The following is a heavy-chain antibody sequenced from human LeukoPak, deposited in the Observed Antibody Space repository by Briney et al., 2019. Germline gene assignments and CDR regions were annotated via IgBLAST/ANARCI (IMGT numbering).Heavy chain of an antibody. CDR1: GFTFSDYY. V-gene: IGHV3-11*04. CDR3: ARALPILFTGTTNNWFDP. CDR2: ISSSGSTI. Sequence: GGSLRLSCAASGFTFSDYYMSWIRQAPGKGLEWVSYISSSGSTIYYADSVKGRFTISRDNAKNSLYLQMNSLRAEDTAVYYCARALPILFTGTTNNWFDPWGQGTLVTVSS. J-gene: IGHJ5*02. D-gene: IGHD1-1*01.